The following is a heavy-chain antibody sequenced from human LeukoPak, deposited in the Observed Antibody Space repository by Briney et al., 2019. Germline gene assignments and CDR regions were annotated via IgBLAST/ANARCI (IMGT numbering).Heavy chain of an antibody. CDR2: ISSNGGST. J-gene: IGHJ4*02. CDR3: AKARRDGYNSWGIFDY. CDR1: GFIFSSYA. V-gene: IGHV3-64*01. Sequence: PGGSLRLSCAASGFIFSSYAMHWVRQAPGKGLEYVSAISSNGGSTYYANSVKGRFTISRDNSKNTLYLQMGSLRAEDMALYYCAKARRDGYNSWGIFDYWGQGTLVTVSS. D-gene: IGHD5-24*01.